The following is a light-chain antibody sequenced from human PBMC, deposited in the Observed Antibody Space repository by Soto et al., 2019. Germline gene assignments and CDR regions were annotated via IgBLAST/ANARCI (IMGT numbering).Light chain of an antibody. CDR2: GAS. Sequence: EIVLTQSPGTLSLSPGEGATLSCRASQSVTSNYLAWYQQKPGQAPSLLIYGASSRATGIPDRFSGSGSGTDFTLTISRLEPEDFAVYYCQHYGYAPWTFGQGTKVEIK. V-gene: IGKV3-20*01. CDR3: QHYGYAPWT. CDR1: QSVTSNY. J-gene: IGKJ1*01.